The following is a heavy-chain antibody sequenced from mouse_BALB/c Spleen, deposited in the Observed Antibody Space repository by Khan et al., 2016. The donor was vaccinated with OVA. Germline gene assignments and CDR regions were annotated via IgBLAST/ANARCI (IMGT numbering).Heavy chain of an antibody. CDR3: ARSYYGSSYGAMDY. J-gene: IGHJ4*01. D-gene: IGHD1-1*01. V-gene: IGHV3-2*02. CDR2: ISYSGST. CDR1: GYSITSDYA. Sequence: VQLQQSGPGLVKPSQSLSLTCTVTGYSITSDYAWNWIRQFPGNKLEWMGYISYSGSTSYNPSLKSRISITRDTSKNQFFLQLNSVTTEDTATYYCARSYYGSSYGAMDYWGQGTSVTVSS.